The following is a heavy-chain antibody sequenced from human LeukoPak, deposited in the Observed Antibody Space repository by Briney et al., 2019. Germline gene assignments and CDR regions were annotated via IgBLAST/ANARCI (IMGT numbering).Heavy chain of an antibody. Sequence: SETLSLTCTVSGGSISSGSYYWSWIRQPAGKGLEWIGRVYTSGSINYNPSLKSRVTMSIDTSKNQFSLKLTSVTAADTAVYFCARGHRPSGQSYGLTYYFDYWGQGTLVTVSS. D-gene: IGHD5-18*01. CDR3: ARGHRPSGQSYGLTYYFDY. V-gene: IGHV4-61*02. CDR2: VYTSGSI. CDR1: GGSISSGSYY. J-gene: IGHJ4*02.